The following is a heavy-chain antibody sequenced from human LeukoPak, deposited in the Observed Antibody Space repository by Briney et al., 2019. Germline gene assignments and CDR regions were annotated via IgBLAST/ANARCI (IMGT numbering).Heavy chain of an antibody. J-gene: IGHJ4*02. CDR1: GFTFSGYA. CDR2: IVGGGGTT. Sequence: GGSLRLSCAASGFTFSGYAMSWVRQAPGKGLEWVSAIVGGGGTTFYADSVKGRFTISRDNSKNTVYLQMNSLGAEDTAVYYCAKARLSTGWAYNDYWGQGTLVTVSS. D-gene: IGHD2-8*02. V-gene: IGHV3-23*01. CDR3: AKARLSTGWAYNDY.